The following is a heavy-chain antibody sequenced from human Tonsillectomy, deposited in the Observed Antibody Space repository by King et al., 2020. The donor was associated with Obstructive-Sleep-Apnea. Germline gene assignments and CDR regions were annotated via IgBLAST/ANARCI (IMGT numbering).Heavy chain of an antibody. V-gene: IGHV2-5*02. CDR2: IYWDDDK. D-gene: IGHD6-13*01. CDR1: GFSLSTSGVA. J-gene: IGHJ4*02. Sequence: ITLKESGPTLVKPTQTLTLTCTFSGFSLSTSGVAVGWIRQPPRKALEWLALIYWDDDKRYSPSLKSRLTITKDTSKNQVVLTMTNMNPVDTATYYCAHRLAIAVANVHFFDYWGQGTLVTVSS. CDR3: AHRLAIAVANVHFFDY.